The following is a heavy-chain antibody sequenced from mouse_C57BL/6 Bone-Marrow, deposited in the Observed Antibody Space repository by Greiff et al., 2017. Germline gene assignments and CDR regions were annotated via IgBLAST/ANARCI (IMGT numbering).Heavy chain of an antibody. Sequence: VQLQQSGAELVKPGASVKLSCKATGYTFTGYWIAWVKQRPGHGLDWIGEILPGSGSTNYNEKFKSKTTFPGETSSNTHYMQLRSLTTEDSAIYYCAGYDDGYSVVFAYWGQGTPVTVSA. V-gene: IGHV1-9*01. D-gene: IGHD1-2*01. J-gene: IGHJ3*01. CDR1: GYTFTGYW. CDR2: ILPGSGST. CDR3: AGYDDGYSVVFAY.